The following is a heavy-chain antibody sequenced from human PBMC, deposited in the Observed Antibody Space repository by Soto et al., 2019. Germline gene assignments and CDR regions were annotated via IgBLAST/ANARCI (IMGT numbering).Heavy chain of an antibody. CDR3: ARRSLSAFGWFDP. Sequence: SETLSLTCTVSGGSISSSSYYWGWIRQSPGKGLEWIGSMHYSESPYYNPSLKSRVTMSVDTSKNQFSLKLSSVTAADTAVYYCARRSLSAFGWFDPWGQGTLVTVSS. CDR1: GGSISSSSYY. J-gene: IGHJ5*02. CDR2: MHYSESP. D-gene: IGHD3-10*01. V-gene: IGHV4-39*01.